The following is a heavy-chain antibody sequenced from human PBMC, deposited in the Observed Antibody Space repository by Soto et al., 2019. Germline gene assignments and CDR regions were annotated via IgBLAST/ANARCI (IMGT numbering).Heavy chain of an antibody. CDR1: GFTFSSYA. J-gene: IGHJ6*02. V-gene: IGHV3-23*01. D-gene: IGHD2-15*01. CDR2: IIVSGGST. Sequence: VGSLRLSCSASGFTFSSYAMSWVRQAPGKWLEWFSAIIVSGGSTYYADSVKGRFTISRDNSKNTLYLQMNSLRAEDTAVYYCAKGTAISDCSGGSCYSEYYYYGMDVWGQGTTVTVSS. CDR3: AKGTAISDCSGGSCYSEYYYYGMDV.